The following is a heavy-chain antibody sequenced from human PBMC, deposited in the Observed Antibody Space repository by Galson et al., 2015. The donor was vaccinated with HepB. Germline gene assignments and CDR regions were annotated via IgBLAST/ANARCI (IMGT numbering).Heavy chain of an antibody. CDR1: GYTFTSYA. V-gene: IGHV1-3*01. D-gene: IGHD3-10*01. CDR2: INAGNGNT. J-gene: IGHJ5*02. Sequence: SVKVSCKASGYTFTSYAMHWVRQAPGQRLEWMGWINAGNGNTKYSQKFQGRVTITRDTSASTAYMELSSLRSEDTAVYYCARDNSVLLWFGELLDWFDPWGQGTLVTVSS. CDR3: ARDNSVLLWFGELLDWFDP.